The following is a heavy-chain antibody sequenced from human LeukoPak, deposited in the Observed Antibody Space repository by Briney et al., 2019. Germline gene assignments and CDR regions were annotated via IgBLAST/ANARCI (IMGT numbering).Heavy chain of an antibody. V-gene: IGHV3-23*01. D-gene: IGHD3-22*01. J-gene: IGHJ3*02. CDR3: AKSWNYYDSSGDDALDI. CDR2: ISGSGIST. Sequence: ETLSLTCTVSGGSVSSGSYYWGWIRQPPGKGLEWVSGISGSGISTYYADSVKGRFTISRDNSKNTLYLQMNSLRVEDTAVYYCAKSWNYYDSSGDDALDIWGQGTMVTVSS. CDR1: GGSVSSGSYY.